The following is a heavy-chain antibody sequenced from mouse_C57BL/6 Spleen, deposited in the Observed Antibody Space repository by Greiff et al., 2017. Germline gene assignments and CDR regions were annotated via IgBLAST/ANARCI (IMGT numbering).Heavy chain of an antibody. CDR3: ARDGGWRGAMDY. CDR2: IYPSDSET. D-gene: IGHD1-1*02. J-gene: IGHJ4*01. Sequence: QVQLQQPGAELVRPGSSVKLSCKASGYTFTSYWMDWVKPRPGQGLEWIGNIYPSDSETHYNQKFKDKATLTVDKSSSTAYMQLSSLTSEDSAVYYCARDGGWRGAMDYWGQGTSVTVSS. V-gene: IGHV1-61*01. CDR1: GYTFTSYW.